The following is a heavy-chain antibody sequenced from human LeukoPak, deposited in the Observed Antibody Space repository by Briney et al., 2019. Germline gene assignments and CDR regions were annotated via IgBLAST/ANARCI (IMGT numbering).Heavy chain of an antibody. J-gene: IGHJ4*02. Sequence: PGGSLRLSCAASGFTFSSYSMNWVRQAPGKGLEWVSSISSSSSYIYYADSVKGRFTISRDNAKNSLYLQMNSLRAEGTAVYYCARGSSSWYDYRGQGTLVTVSS. CDR3: ARGSSSWYDY. D-gene: IGHD6-13*01. CDR2: ISSSSSYI. CDR1: GFTFSSYS. V-gene: IGHV3-21*01.